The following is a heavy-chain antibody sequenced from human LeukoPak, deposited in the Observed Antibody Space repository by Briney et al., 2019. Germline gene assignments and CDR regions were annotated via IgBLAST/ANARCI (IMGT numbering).Heavy chain of an antibody. CDR1: GDSVSSNSAA. V-gene: IGHV6-1*01. CDR2: TYYRSKWYN. J-gene: IGHJ4*02. Sequence: SQTLSLTCAISGDSVSSNSAAWNWIRQSPSRGLEWLGRTYYRSKWYNDYAVSVKSRITTNPATSENHFSLQLNSVTPEDTAVYHCPRGYGYYFDYWGQGTLVTVSS. CDR3: PRGYGYYFDY. D-gene: IGHD5-18*01.